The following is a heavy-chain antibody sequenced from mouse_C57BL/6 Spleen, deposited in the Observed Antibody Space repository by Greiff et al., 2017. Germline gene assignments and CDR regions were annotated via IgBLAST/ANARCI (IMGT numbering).Heavy chain of an antibody. CDR1: GYTFTSYW. Sequence: QVQLQQPGAELVKPGASVKLSCKASGYTFTSYWMHWVKQRPGKGLEWIGRIYPGDGDTNYNGKFKGKATLTADKSSSTAYMQLSSLTSEDSAVYFCAREGSFAYWGQGTLVTVSA. V-gene: IGHV1-82*01. J-gene: IGHJ3*01. D-gene: IGHD1-1*01. CDR3: AREGSFAY. CDR2: IYPGDGDT.